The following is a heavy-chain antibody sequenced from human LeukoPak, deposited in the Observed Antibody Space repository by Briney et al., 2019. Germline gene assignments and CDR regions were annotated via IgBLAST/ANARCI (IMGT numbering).Heavy chain of an antibody. J-gene: IGHJ3*02. Sequence: GGTLRLSCAASGFTFSSYGMSWVRQAPGKGLEWVSAISGSGGSTYYADSVKGRFTISRDNAKNSLYLQMNSLRAEDTAVYYCAREGTNGPSDAFDIWGQGTMVTVSS. CDR2: ISGSGGST. CDR1: GFTFSSYG. D-gene: IGHD2-2*01. CDR3: AREGTNGPSDAFDI. V-gene: IGHV3-23*01.